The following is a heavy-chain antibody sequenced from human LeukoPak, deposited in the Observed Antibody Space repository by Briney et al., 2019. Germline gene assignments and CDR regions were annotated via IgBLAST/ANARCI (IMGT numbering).Heavy chain of an antibody. J-gene: IGHJ6*02. Sequence: PGRSLRLSCAASGFTFDDYAMHWVRQAPGKGLEWVSGISWNSGSIGYADSVKGRFTISRDNSKNTLYLQMNSLRAEDTAVYYGVKDRFLEAYGMEVWGQGTTVTVSS. V-gene: IGHV3-9*01. CDR1: GFTFDDYA. CDR3: VKDRFLEAYGMEV. CDR2: ISWNSGSI. D-gene: IGHD3-3*01.